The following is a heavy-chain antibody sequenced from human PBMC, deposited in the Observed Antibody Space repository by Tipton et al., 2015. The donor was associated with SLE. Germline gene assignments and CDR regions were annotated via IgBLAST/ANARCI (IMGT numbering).Heavy chain of an antibody. CDR3: AKDRADYSPDYFDS. CDR1: GFRFSSFG. Sequence: SLRLSCAASGFRFSSFGMHWVRQAPGKGREWGSFIRSDESNKKYADYVKGRFTISRDNDKNTVYLQMSGLRSDDTAIYYFAKDRADYSPDYFDSWGQGTLVIVSS. D-gene: IGHD4-11*01. J-gene: IGHJ4*02. CDR2: IRSDESNK. V-gene: IGHV3-30*02.